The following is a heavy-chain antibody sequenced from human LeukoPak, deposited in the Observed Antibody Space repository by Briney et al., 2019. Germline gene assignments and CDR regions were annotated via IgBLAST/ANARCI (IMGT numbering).Heavy chain of an antibody. CDR3: GKTTVGYSSGQKPAWPVDY. CDR2: IFGSGGSP. J-gene: IGHJ4*02. V-gene: IGHV3-23*01. D-gene: IGHD5-18*01. Sequence: GGSLRLSCEASGLTFGSYAMYWVRQAPGKGLEWVAGIFGSGGSPHYADSVKGRFTISRDNSQNTVYLHINSLRAEDTAVYYCGKTTVGYSSGQKPAWPVDYWGQGTLVTVSS. CDR1: GLTFGSYA.